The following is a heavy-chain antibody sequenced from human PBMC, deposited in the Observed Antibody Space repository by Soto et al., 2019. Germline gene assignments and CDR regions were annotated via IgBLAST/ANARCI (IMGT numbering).Heavy chain of an antibody. CDR3: ARDKLTGLFDS. V-gene: IGHV4-34*01. Sequence: QVQLQQWGAGLLKPSETLSLTCAVYGGSFSGYYWTWIRQPPGTGLEWIGEINHTGSTNYNPSLKSRVTISVDTSKNQFSLTLTSVTAADPAVYYCARDKLTGLFDSWGQGTLVTVSS. CDR2: INHTGST. D-gene: IGHD2-8*02. CDR1: GGSFSGYY. J-gene: IGHJ4*02.